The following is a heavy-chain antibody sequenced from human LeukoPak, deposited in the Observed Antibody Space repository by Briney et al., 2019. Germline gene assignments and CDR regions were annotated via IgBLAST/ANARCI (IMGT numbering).Heavy chain of an antibody. CDR1: GYTFTSYA. Sequence: ASVKVSCKASGYTFTSYAMHWVRQAPGQRLEWMGWINAGNGNTKYSQEFQGRVTITRDTSASTAYMELSSLRSEDMAVYYCARLSRAAAAAPFDIWGQGTMVTVSS. V-gene: IGHV1-3*03. D-gene: IGHD6-13*01. CDR2: INAGNGNT. J-gene: IGHJ3*02. CDR3: ARLSRAAAAAPFDI.